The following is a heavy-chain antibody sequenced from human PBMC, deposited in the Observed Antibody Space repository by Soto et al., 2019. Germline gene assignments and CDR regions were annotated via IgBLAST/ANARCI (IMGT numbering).Heavy chain of an antibody. CDR2: INPNSGGT. Sequence: GASVKVSCKASGYTFTGYYMHWVRQAPGQGLEWMGWINPNSGGTNYAQKFQGWVTMTRDTSISTAYMELSRLRSDDTAVYYCARDTGVYTGDYVDYWGQGTLVTVSS. CDR3: ARDTGVYTGDYVDY. V-gene: IGHV1-2*04. J-gene: IGHJ4*02. CDR1: GYTFTGYY. D-gene: IGHD2-8*02.